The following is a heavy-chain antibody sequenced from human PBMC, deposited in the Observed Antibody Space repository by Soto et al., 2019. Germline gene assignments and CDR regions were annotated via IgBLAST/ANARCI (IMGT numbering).Heavy chain of an antibody. J-gene: IGHJ6*02. Sequence: GGSLRLSCAASGFTFSSYGMHWVRQAPGKGLEWVAVIWYDGSNKYYADSVKGRFTISRDSSKNTLYLQMNSLRAEDTAVYYCARDGGSYYGMDVWGQGTTVTVSS. D-gene: IGHD2-15*01. CDR3: ARDGGSYYGMDV. CDR1: GFTFSSYG. CDR2: IWYDGSNK. V-gene: IGHV3-33*01.